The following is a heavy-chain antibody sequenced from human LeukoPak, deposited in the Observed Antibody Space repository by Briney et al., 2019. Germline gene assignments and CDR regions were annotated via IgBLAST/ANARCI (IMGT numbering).Heavy chain of an antibody. CDR1: GGSISSYY. CDR3: ARSIRTYSNYELPYYYYYYMDV. J-gene: IGHJ6*03. D-gene: IGHD4-11*01. Sequence: SETLSLTCTVSGGSISSYYWSWIRQPAGKGLEWIGRIYTSGSTNYNPSLKSRVTMSVDTSKNQFSLKLSSVTAADTAVYYCARSIRTYSNYELPYYYYYYMDVWGKGTTVTVSS. CDR2: IYTSGST. V-gene: IGHV4-4*07.